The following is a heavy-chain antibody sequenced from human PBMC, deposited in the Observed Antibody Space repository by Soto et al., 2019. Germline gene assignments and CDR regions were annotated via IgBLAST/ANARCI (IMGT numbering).Heavy chain of an antibody. D-gene: IGHD3-10*01. Sequence: QVQVVQSGVDVRRPGSSVKVSCKASGDTFKNCVISWVRQAPGQGLEWMGGIIPLFGTTDFAQRFQGRLTITTDESTTTAYMELSRLRSEDTATYYCAAELGFGKLSVVWGQATKVIVSS. V-gene: IGHV1-69*01. CDR1: GDTFKNCV. J-gene: IGHJ6*02. CDR3: AAELGFGKLSVV. CDR2: IIPLFGTT.